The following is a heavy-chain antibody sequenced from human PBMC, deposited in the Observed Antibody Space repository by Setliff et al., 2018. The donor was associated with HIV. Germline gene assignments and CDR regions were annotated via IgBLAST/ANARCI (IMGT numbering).Heavy chain of an antibody. Sequence: GGSLRLSCAASGFTFDDYAMNWVRQPPGKGLEWISGINWDGSAVGYADSVKGRFTISRDNAKNSLYLEMSSLRAEDTAFYYCAVTSMASSFDYWGQGALVTVSS. CDR3: AVTSMASSFDY. V-gene: IGHV3-20*04. J-gene: IGHJ4*02. CDR1: GFTFDDYA. D-gene: IGHD5-18*01. CDR2: INWDGSAV.